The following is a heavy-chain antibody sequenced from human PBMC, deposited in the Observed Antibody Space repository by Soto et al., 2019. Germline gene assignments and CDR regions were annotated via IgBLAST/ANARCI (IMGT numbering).Heavy chain of an antibody. CDR2: IVVGSGNT. Sequence: ASLKVCCKASGVTFTSSAVQWVRQARGKRLEWIGWIVVGSGNTNYAQKFQERVTITRDMSTSTAYMELSSLRSEDTAVYYCAADHFYDSSGSLGYFDYWGQGTLVTVSS. CDR3: AADHFYDSSGSLGYFDY. V-gene: IGHV1-58*01. D-gene: IGHD3-22*01. J-gene: IGHJ4*02. CDR1: GVTFTSSA.